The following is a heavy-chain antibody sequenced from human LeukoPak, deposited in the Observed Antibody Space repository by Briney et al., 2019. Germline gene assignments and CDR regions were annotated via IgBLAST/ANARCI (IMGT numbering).Heavy chain of an antibody. J-gene: IGHJ5*02. D-gene: IGHD6-19*01. Sequence: ASVKVSCKASGGTFSSYAISWVRQAPGQGLEWMGGIIPIFGTANYAQKFQGRVTITTDESTSTAYMELSSLRSEDTAVYYCARWVRQWPTGWFDPWGQGTLVTVSS. V-gene: IGHV1-69*05. CDR2: IIPIFGTA. CDR1: GGTFSSYA. CDR3: ARWVRQWPTGWFDP.